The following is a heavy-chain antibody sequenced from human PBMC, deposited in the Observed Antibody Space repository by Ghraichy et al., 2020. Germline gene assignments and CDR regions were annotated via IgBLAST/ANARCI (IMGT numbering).Heavy chain of an antibody. V-gene: IGHV3-21*01. CDR3: AREGTWAVALDY. CDR2: ISSSSSYI. Sequence: GGSLRLSCAASGFTFSSYSMNWVRQAPGKGLEWVSSISSSSSYIYYADSVKGRFTISRDNAKNSLYLQMNSLRAEDTAVYYCAREGTWAVALDYWGQGTQVTVSS. D-gene: IGHD6-19*01. CDR1: GFTFSSYS. J-gene: IGHJ4*02.